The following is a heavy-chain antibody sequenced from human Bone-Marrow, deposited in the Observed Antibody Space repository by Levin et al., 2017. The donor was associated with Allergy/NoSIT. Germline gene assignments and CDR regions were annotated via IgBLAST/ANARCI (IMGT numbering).Heavy chain of an antibody. V-gene: IGHV3-53*01. CDR2: IYSGGST. D-gene: IGHD6-19*01. J-gene: IGHJ4*02. CDR3: AQSPVADFFDY. CDR1: GFTISSNY. Sequence: HPGESLKISCAASGFTISSNYMSWVRQAPGKGLEWVSVIYSGGSTYYADSVKGRFTISRDNSKNTLYLQMNSLRAEDTAVYYCAQSPVADFFDYWGQGTLVTVSS.